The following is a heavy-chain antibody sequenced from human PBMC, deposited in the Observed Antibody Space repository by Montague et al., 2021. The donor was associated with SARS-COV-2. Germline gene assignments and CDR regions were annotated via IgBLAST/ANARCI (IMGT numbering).Heavy chain of an antibody. Sequence: SETLSLTCAVSGDSIMTTNWRSWVRQPPGKGLEWIGEIYQSESTNYNPSLKSRVTMSIDKSKNQFSLELNSVTAADTALYYCVRAGGLDNRPPVWGQGALVIVSS. CDR2: IYQSEST. CDR3: VRAGGLDNRPPV. D-gene: IGHD3/OR15-3a*01. CDR1: GDSIMTTNW. J-gene: IGHJ4*02. V-gene: IGHV4-4*02.